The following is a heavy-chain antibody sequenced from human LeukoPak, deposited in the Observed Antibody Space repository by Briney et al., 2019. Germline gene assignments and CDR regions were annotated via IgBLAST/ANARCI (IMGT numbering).Heavy chain of an antibody. J-gene: IGHJ4*02. D-gene: IGHD6-13*01. V-gene: IGHV1-18*01. CDR2: ISAYNGNT. CDR3: ARDSGRIAAAGNFDY. CDR1: GYTFTSYG. Sequence: ASVKVSCKASGYTFTSYGISWVRQAPGQGLEWMGWISAYNGNTNYAQKLQGRVTMTTDTSTSTAYMELRSLRSDDTAVCYCARDSGRIAAAGNFDYWGQGTLVTVSS.